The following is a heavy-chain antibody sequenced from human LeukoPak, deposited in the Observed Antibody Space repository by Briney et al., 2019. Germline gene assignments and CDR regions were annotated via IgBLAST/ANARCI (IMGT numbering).Heavy chain of an antibody. D-gene: IGHD3-22*01. J-gene: IGHJ4*02. CDR2: ISSGSSYI. CDR1: GFTFSSYA. Sequence: GGSLRLSCAASGFTFSSYAMHWVRQAPGKGLEWVSSISSGSSYIYYADSVMGRFTISRDNTNNSLYLQMNSLRAEDTAVYYCARHVVAVGFDYWGQGTLVTVSS. CDR3: ARHVVAVGFDY. V-gene: IGHV3-21*01.